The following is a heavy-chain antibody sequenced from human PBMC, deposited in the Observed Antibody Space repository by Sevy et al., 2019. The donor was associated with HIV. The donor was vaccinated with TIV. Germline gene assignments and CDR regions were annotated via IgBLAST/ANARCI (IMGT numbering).Heavy chain of an antibody. CDR3: AKDRSGWAYYYYGMDV. Sequence: GGSLRLSCAASGFTFSSYGMHWVRQAPGKGLEWVAVISYDGSNKYYADSVKGRFTISRDNSKNTLYLQMNSLRAEDTAVYYCAKDRSGWAYYYYGMDVWGQGTTVTVSS. J-gene: IGHJ6*02. CDR1: GFTFSSYG. D-gene: IGHD3-22*01. CDR2: ISYDGSNK. V-gene: IGHV3-30*18.